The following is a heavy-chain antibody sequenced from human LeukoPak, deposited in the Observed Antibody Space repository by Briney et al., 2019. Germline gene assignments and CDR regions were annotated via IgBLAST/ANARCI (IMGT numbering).Heavy chain of an antibody. CDR2: MRRDGNEI. D-gene: IGHD6-13*01. CDR1: GFTFSTYW. CDR3: ARGCSTSCLSYSSSWYDYYYYYGMDV. J-gene: IGHJ6*02. Sequence: GGSLRLSCSASGFTFSTYWMSWVRQAPGKGLEWVANMRRDGNEIYYLDSVRGRFTISRDNAKNSLYLQMNSLRAEDTAVYYCARGCSTSCLSYSSSWYDYYYYYGMDVWGQGTTVTVSS. V-gene: IGHV3-7*01.